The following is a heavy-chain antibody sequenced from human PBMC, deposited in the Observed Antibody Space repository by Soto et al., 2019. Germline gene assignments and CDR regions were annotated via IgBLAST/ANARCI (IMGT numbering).Heavy chain of an antibody. V-gene: IGHV3-7*01. CDR1: GFTFSSYW. Sequence: GGSLGLSCAASGFTFSSYWMSWVRQAPGKGLEWVANIKQDGSEKYYVDSVKGRFTISRDNAKNSLYLQMNSLRAEDTAVYYCARDPSSQYSPNYFDYWGQGTLVTVSS. J-gene: IGHJ4*02. D-gene: IGHD5-18*01. CDR2: IKQDGSEK. CDR3: ARDPSSQYSPNYFDY.